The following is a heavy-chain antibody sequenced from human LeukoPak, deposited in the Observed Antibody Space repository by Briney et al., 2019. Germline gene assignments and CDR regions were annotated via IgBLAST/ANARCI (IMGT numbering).Heavy chain of an antibody. Sequence: GGSLRLSCAASGFTFTDYAMGWVRQAPGQGLEWASTISASGSTKYYADSVRGRFTISRDNYKNTLSLQMSSLRAEATAVYYWAKARAPYNSGFDYWGQGTLVAVSS. CDR2: ISASGSTK. CDR1: GFTFTDYA. V-gene: IGHV3-23*01. D-gene: IGHD6-19*01. CDR3: AKARAPYNSGFDY. J-gene: IGHJ4*02.